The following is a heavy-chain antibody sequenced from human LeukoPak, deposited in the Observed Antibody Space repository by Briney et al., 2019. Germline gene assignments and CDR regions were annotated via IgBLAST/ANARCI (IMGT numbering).Heavy chain of an antibody. V-gene: IGHV1-2*02. CDR2: INPNSGGT. CDR1: GGTFSSYA. CDR3: ARGLALGSILFDY. J-gene: IGHJ4*02. D-gene: IGHD1-26*01. Sequence: ASVKVSCKASGGTFSSYAISWVRQAPGQGLEWMGWINPNSGGTNYAQKFQGRVTMTRDTSISTAYMELSRLRSDDTAVYYCARGLALGSILFDYWGQGTLVTVSS.